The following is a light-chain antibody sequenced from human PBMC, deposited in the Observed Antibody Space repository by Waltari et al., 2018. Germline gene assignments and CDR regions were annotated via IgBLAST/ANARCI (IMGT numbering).Light chain of an antibody. Sequence: QSVPTQPPSVSGTPGQRVTISCSGSSSDIGRNTVNWYQHLPGTAPKLLIYSNYQRPSGVPDRFSGSKSGTSASLASSGLQSEDEADYYCATWDDSLDTPVFGGGTKLTVL. V-gene: IGLV1-44*01. J-gene: IGLJ3*02. CDR2: SNY. CDR1: SSDIGRNT. CDR3: ATWDDSLDTPV.